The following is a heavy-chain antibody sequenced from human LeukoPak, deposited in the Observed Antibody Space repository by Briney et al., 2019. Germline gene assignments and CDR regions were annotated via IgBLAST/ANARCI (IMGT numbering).Heavy chain of an antibody. CDR1: GFTFSSYG. D-gene: IGHD2-21*02. CDR3: ARDQSDCGGDCYSDY. J-gene: IGHJ4*02. CDR2: IWYDGSNK. V-gene: IGHV3-33*01. Sequence: GGSLRLSCAASGFTFSSYGMDWVRQAPGKGLEWVAVIWYDGSNKYYADSVKGRFTISRDNSKNTLYLQMNSLRAEDTAVYYCARDQSDCGGDCYSDYWGQGTLVTVSS.